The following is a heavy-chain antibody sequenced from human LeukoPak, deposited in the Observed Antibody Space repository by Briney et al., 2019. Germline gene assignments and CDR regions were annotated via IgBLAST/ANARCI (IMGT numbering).Heavy chain of an antibody. Sequence: GGSLRLSCAASGFTFSSYTMNWVRQAPGKGLEWVSSITSSSSFIYYADSVKGRFTISRDNAKNSLYLLMNSLRAEDTAVYYCARHVVGVGFDYWGQGTLVTVSS. CDR1: GFTFSSYT. J-gene: IGHJ4*02. CDR3: ARHVVGVGFDY. V-gene: IGHV3-21*01. CDR2: ITSSSSFI. D-gene: IGHD3-22*01.